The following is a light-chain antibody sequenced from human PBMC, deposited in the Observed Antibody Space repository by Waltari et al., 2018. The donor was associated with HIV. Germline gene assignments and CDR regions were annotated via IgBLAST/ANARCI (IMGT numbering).Light chain of an antibody. J-gene: IGKJ2*01. CDR1: QSVSSN. CDR2: RAS. CDR3: QQYNDWPRGP. Sequence: EIVLTQSPATLSVSPGERATLSCRASQSVSSNLAWYQQKPGQAPRLLIYRASTRTTGIPARFSGSGSGTEFTLTISGLQSEDFAVYYCQQYNDWPRGPFGQGTRLEIK. V-gene: IGKV3-15*01.